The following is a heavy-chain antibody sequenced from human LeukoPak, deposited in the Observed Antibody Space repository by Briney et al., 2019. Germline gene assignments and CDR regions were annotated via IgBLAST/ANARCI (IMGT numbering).Heavy chain of an antibody. Sequence: SVKVSCKASGGTFSSYAISWVRQAPGQGLEWMGGIIPIFGTANYAQKFQGRVTITTDESTSTAYLELSSLRSEDTAVYYCARVGGAARSYFDYWGQGTLVTVSS. CDR1: GGTFSSYA. V-gene: IGHV1-69*05. CDR3: ARVGGAARSYFDY. D-gene: IGHD6-6*01. J-gene: IGHJ4*02. CDR2: IIPIFGTA.